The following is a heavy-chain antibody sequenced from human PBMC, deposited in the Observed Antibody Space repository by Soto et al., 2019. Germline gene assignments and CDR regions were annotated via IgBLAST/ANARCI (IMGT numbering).Heavy chain of an antibody. CDR1: GGSFSAYI. J-gene: IGHJ4*02. V-gene: IGHV4-34*01. CDR3: ARGLISGSHYSGGWYYFDS. D-gene: IGHD1-26*01. Sequence: PSETLSLTCDGYGGSFSAYIWTWIRQTPGKGVQWIGQINLSGSANYNPSLKSRVTISVHTSSSQFSLELSSVTAADTAVYYCARGLISGSHYSGGWYYFDSWGQGTQGTVSS. CDR2: INLSGSA.